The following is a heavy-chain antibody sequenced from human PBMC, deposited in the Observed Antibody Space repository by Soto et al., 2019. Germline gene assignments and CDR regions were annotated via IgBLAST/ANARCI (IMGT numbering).Heavy chain of an antibody. J-gene: IGHJ4*02. CDR3: ARRTDEAPTDS. CDR2: ISAYNGNT. CDR1: GYTFTSYG. D-gene: IGHD1-1*01. Sequence: QVQLVQSGAEVKKPGDSVKVSCKASGYTFTSYGISWVRQAPGQGLEWMGWISAYNGNTKYAQKLQRRVTMTTDTSTSKDYMELRSLRSDDKAVYYCARRTDEAPTDSSGQGTLVTVSS. V-gene: IGHV1-18*01.